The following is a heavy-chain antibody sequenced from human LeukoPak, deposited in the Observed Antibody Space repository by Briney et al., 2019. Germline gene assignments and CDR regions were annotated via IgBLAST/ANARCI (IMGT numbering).Heavy chain of an antibody. J-gene: IGHJ4*02. V-gene: IGHV3-15*07. CDR1: GFTFSNAW. CDR3: TTATVAGIY. Sequence: GGSLRLSCAASGFTFSNAWMNWVRQAPGKGLEWVGRIKSKIEGGTIDYATPVKGRSTISRDDSKNTLYLQMNSLKTEDTAVYYCTTATVAGIYWGQGTLVIVSS. D-gene: IGHD6-19*01. CDR2: IKSKIEGGTI.